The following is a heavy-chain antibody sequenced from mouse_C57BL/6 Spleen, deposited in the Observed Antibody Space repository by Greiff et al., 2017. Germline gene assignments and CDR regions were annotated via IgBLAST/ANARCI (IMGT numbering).Heavy chain of an antibody. V-gene: IGHV1-80*01. CDR3: ASEGCPYYYAMDY. CDR1: GYAFSSYW. Sequence: QVQLQQSGAELVKPGASVKISCKASGYAFSSYWMNWVKQRPGKGLEWIGQIYPGDGDTNYNGKFQGKATLTADKSSSTAYIQLSSLTSVDSAVYVFASEGCPYYYAMDYWGQGTSVTVSS. D-gene: IGHD6-1*01. J-gene: IGHJ4*01. CDR2: IYPGDGDT.